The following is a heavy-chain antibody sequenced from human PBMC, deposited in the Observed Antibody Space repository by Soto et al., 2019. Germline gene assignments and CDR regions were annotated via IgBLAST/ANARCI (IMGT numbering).Heavy chain of an antibody. D-gene: IGHD6-13*01. V-gene: IGHV4-61*01. CDR2: IYYSGST. CDR1: GGSVSSGSYY. J-gene: IGHJ6*02. Sequence: KTSETLSLTCTASGGSVSSGSYYWSWIRQPPGKGLEWIGYIYYSGSTNYNPSLKSRVTISVDTSKNQFSLKLSSVTAADTAVYYCARDLAGSSSPWAPLATYYYYGMDVWGQGTTVTVSS. CDR3: ARDLAGSSSPWAPLATYYYYGMDV.